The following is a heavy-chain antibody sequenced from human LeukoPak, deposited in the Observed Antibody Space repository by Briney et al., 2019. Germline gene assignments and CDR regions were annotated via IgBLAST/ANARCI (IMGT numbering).Heavy chain of an antibody. CDR2: IKQDGSEK. J-gene: IGHJ6*02. CDR1: GFTFSRYW. Sequence: LTGGSLRLPCAASGFTFSRYWMSWVRQAPGKGLEWVANIKQDGSEKYYVDSVKGRFTISRDNAKNSLYLQMNSLRAEDTAVYYCARADGSTWANYYDYYGMDVWGQGTTVTVSS. V-gene: IGHV3-7*01. D-gene: IGHD6-13*01. CDR3: ARADGSTWANYYDYYGMDV.